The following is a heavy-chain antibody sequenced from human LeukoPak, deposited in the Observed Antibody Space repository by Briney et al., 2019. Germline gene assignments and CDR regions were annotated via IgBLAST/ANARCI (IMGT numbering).Heavy chain of an antibody. J-gene: IGHJ3*02. V-gene: IGHV1-69*04. Sequence: SVKVSCKASGGTFSSFGISWVRQAPGQGLEWMGRIIPVLGIPNYAQKFQGRVTITPDASTSTVYMELSSLRSEDTAFYYCARGGAFDIWGHGTLVTVSS. CDR3: ARGGAFDI. CDR1: GGTFSSFG. CDR2: IIPVLGIP.